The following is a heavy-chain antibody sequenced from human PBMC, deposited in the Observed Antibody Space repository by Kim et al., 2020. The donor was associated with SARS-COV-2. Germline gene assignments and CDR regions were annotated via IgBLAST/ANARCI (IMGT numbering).Heavy chain of an antibody. D-gene: IGHD2-21*02. V-gene: IGHV1-3*01. CDR3: ARGAVGGGDYDY. J-gene: IGHJ4*02. Sequence: KYSQKCQGRVTITRDTSASTAYMELSSLRSEDTAVYYCARGAVGGGDYDYWGQGTLVTVSS.